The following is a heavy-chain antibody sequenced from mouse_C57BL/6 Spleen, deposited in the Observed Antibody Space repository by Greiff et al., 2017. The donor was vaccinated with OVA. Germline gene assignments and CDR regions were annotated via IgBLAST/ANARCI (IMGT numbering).Heavy chain of an antibody. J-gene: IGHJ4*01. CDR1: GYTFTTYP. V-gene: IGHV1-47*01. Sequence: VQLQESGAELVKPGASVKMSCKASGYTFTTYPIEWMKQNHGKSLEWIGHFHPYNDDTKYNEKFKGKATLTVEKSSSTVYLELSRLTSDDSAVYYCSSYYYGSSPYAMDYWGQGTSVTVSS. CDR3: SSYYYGSSPYAMDY. CDR2: FHPYNDDT. D-gene: IGHD1-1*01.